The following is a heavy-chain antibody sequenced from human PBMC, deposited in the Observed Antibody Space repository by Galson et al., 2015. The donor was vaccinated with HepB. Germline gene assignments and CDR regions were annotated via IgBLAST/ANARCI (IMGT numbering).Heavy chain of an antibody. CDR2: ISWDGGST. V-gene: IGHV3-43D*03. CDR1: GFTFDDYA. J-gene: IGHJ3*02. Sequence: SLRLSCAASGFTFDDYAMHWVRQAPGKGLEWVSLISWDGGSTYCADSVKGRFAISRDNSKNPLYLQMNSLRAEDTALYYCAKDSLQLVQEDAFDIWGQGTMVTVSS. CDR3: AKDSLQLVQEDAFDI. D-gene: IGHD6-13*01.